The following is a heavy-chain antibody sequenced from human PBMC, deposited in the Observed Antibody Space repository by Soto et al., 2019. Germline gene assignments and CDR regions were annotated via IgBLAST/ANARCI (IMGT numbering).Heavy chain of an antibody. Sequence: QMQLVESGGGVVQPGRSLRLSCAASEITFSNYAIHWVRQAPGKGLEWVATVSYDGNNKYYAFSVKGRFTIFRDNSKNTLYRQMSSLRTEDTAVYYSARASRYCTNGVCLGDFDYSGQGALVTVSS. CDR2: VSYDGNNK. CDR3: ARASRYCTNGVCLGDFDY. V-gene: IGHV3-30-3*01. D-gene: IGHD2-8*01. J-gene: IGHJ4*02. CDR1: EITFSNYA.